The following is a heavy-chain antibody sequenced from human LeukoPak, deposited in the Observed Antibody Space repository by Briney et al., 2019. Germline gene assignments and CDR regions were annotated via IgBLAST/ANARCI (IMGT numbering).Heavy chain of an antibody. CDR2: IYYSGST. V-gene: IGHV4-31*03. CDR1: GGSISSGGYY. D-gene: IGHD5-12*01. CDR3: ARSELRGYSGYDSRVLHYYYGMDV. Sequence: SETLSLTYTVSGGSISSGGYYWSWIRQHPGKGLEWIGYIYYSGSTYYNPSLKSRVTISVDTSKNQFSLKLSSVTAADTAVYYCARSELRGYSGYDSRVLHYYYGMDVWGQGTTVTVSS. J-gene: IGHJ6*02.